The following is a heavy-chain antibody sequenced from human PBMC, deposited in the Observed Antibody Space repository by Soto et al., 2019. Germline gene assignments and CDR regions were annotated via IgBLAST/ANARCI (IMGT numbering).Heavy chain of an antibody. Sequence: GAAVKVSCQASGYTFTSYGMSWVRQPPGQRLEGVEWMSAYNGNTNYPKKLQGRVTMTTDTSTSTAYMELRSLRSDDTAVYYCARDNERLQYYDFRSFYFPLDFWGQGTLGTVSS. CDR1: GYTFTSYG. J-gene: IGHJ4*02. D-gene: IGHD3-3*01. CDR3: ARDNERLQYYDFRSFYFPLDF. V-gene: IGHV1-18*01. CDR2: MSAYNGNT.